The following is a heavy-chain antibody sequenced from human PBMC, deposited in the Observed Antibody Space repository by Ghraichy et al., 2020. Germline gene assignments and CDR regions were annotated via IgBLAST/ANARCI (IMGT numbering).Heavy chain of an antibody. Sequence: GVLRLSCAASGFTFSSYGMSWVRQAPGQGLEWVSAITGSDGSTQYADSVKGRFTISRDNSKNTLYLQMNSLRAEDTAVYYCAKGPYCSSTSCGYWYFDLWGRGTLVTVSS. CDR1: GFTFSSYG. CDR3: AKGPYCSSTSCGYWYFDL. CDR2: ITGSDGST. V-gene: IGHV3-23*01. J-gene: IGHJ2*01. D-gene: IGHD2-2*01.